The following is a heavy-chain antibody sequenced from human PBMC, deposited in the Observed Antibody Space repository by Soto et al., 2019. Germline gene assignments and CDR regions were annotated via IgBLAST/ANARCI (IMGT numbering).Heavy chain of an antibody. J-gene: IGHJ5*02. CDR2: IYYSGST. V-gene: IGHV4-59*01. CDR3: ARSRGEEIAAAGTGWFDP. Sequence: PSETLSLTCTVSGGSISSYYWSWIRQPPGKGLEWIGYIYYSGSTNYNPSLKSRVTISVDTSKNQFSLKLSSVTAADTAVYYCARSRGEEIAAAGTGWFDPWGQGTLVTVSS. CDR1: GGSISSYY. D-gene: IGHD6-13*01.